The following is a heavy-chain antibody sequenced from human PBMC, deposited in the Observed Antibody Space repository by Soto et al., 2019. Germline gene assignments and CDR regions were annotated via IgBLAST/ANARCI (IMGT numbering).Heavy chain of an antibody. CDR1: DHTFTYYG. J-gene: IGHJ6*02. CDR2: ISGYNVNT. D-gene: IGHD2-8*02. Sequence: QVQLLQSGGEVKKPGASVKVSCSSSDHTFTYYGINWVRRAPGQGHEWMGWISGYNVNTKYAQKFQDRVTMSADTSTRTAYMEMMSLTSDDTAVYFCAATGGHYFGLDVWGQGTTVTVSS. V-gene: IGHV1-18*01. CDR3: AATGGHYFGLDV.